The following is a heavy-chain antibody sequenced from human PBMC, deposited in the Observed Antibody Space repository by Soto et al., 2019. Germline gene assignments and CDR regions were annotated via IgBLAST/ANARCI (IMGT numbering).Heavy chain of an antibody. Sequence: SETLSLTCTVSGGSISSSSYYWGWIRQPPGKGLEWIGSIYYSGSTYYNPSLKSRVTISVDTSKNQFSLKLSSVTAADTAVYYCARYYVGYSSSWYVAGYWGQGTLVTVSS. CDR2: IYYSGST. V-gene: IGHV4-39*01. D-gene: IGHD6-13*01. CDR1: GGSISSSSYY. CDR3: ARYYVGYSSSWYVAGY. J-gene: IGHJ4*02.